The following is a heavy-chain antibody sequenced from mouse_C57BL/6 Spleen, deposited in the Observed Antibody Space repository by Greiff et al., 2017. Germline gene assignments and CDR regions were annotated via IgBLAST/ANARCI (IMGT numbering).Heavy chain of an antibody. CDR1: GFNIKDDY. CDR2: IDPENGDT. Sequence: EVQLQQSGAELVRPGASVKLSCTASGFNIKDDYMHWVKQRPEQGLEWIGWIDPENGDTEYASKFQGKATITADTSSNTAYLQLSSLTSEDTAVYYCTTSYYSNYVGYWGQGTTRTVSS. V-gene: IGHV14-4*01. D-gene: IGHD2-5*01. CDR3: TTSYYSNYVGY. J-gene: IGHJ2*01.